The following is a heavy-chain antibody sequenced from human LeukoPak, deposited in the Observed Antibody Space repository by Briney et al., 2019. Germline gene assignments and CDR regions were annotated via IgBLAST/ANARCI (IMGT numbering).Heavy chain of an antibody. J-gene: IGHJ6*02. V-gene: IGHV3-30-3*01. CDR1: GFTFSSYA. Sequence: GGSLRLSCAASGFTFSSYAMHWVRQAPGKGLEWVAVISYDGSNKYYADSVKGRFTISRDNSKNTLYLQMNSLRAEDTAVYYCARDRSTIFGVVIPNYYGMDVWGQGTTVTVSS. CDR2: ISYDGSNK. CDR3: ARDRSTIFGVVIPNYYGMDV. D-gene: IGHD3-3*01.